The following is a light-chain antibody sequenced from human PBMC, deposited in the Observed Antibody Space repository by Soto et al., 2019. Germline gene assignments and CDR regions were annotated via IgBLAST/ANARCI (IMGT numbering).Light chain of an antibody. CDR1: QSLLHSNGYNY. Sequence: DIVMTQSPLFLPVTPGEPASISCRSSQSLLHSNGYNYLDWYLQKPGQSPQLLIYLGSNRSSGVPDRFSGSGSGTDFTLKISRVEAEDVGVYYCMQARTWTFGQGTKVEIK. J-gene: IGKJ1*01. CDR2: LGS. V-gene: IGKV2-28*01. CDR3: MQARTWT.